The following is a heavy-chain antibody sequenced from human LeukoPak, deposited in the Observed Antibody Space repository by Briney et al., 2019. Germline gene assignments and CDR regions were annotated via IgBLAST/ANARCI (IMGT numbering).Heavy chain of an antibody. V-gene: IGHV3-30*04. CDR2: ISYDGSNK. D-gene: IGHD2-15*01. CDR1: GFTFSSYA. Sequence: GGSLRLSCAASGFTFSSYAMHWVRQAPGKGLEWVAVISYDGSNKYYADSVKGRFTISRDNSKNTLYLQMNSLRAEDTAVYYCAREGACSGGSCYSFDYWGQGTLVTVSS. CDR3: AREGACSGGSCYSFDY. J-gene: IGHJ4*02.